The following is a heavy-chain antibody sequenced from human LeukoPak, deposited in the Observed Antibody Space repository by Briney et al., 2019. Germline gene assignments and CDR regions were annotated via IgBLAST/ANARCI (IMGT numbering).Heavy chain of an antibody. Sequence: PSETLSLTCTISGGSISSYYWSWIRQPPGKGLEWIGSIYHSGRTFYNPSLKSRVTISVDTSKNQFSLKLSSVTAADTAVYYCASVLWSYYYYYMDVWGKGTTVTISS. V-gene: IGHV4-59*04. CDR1: GGSISSYY. D-gene: IGHD3-10*01. CDR2: IYHSGRT. CDR3: ASVLWSYYYYYMDV. J-gene: IGHJ6*03.